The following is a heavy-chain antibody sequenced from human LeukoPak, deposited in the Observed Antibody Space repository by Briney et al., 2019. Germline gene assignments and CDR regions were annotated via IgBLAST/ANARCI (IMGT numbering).Heavy chain of an antibody. CDR2: IYPGDSDT. CDR3: ARHAPGYCSGGTCYRWFDP. D-gene: IGHD2-15*01. J-gene: IGHJ5*02. Sequence: GESLKISCKGSGYSFTSYWIGWVRQMPGKGLEWMGIIYPGDSDTRYSPSFQGQVTISADKSISTAYLLWSSLRASDTAMYYCARHAPGYCSGGTCYRWFDPWGQGTLVTVSS. CDR1: GYSFTSYW. V-gene: IGHV5-51*01.